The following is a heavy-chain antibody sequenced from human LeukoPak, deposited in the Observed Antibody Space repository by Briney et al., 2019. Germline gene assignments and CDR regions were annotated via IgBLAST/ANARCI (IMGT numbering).Heavy chain of an antibody. J-gene: IGHJ4*02. CDR2: IHSDGSIT. V-gene: IGHV3-74*01. CDR1: GFTLSSYW. Sequence: PGRSLRLSCAASGFTLSSYWMHWVRQAPGKGLVWVSRIHSDGSITSYADPVKGRFTISRDNAKNTLYLQMNSLRAEDTAVYYCAKDDRLSYWGQGTLVTVSS. CDR3: AKDDRLSY.